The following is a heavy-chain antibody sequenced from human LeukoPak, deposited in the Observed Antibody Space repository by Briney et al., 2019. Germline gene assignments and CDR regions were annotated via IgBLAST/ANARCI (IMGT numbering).Heavy chain of an antibody. CDR2: IYYSGST. D-gene: IGHD5-24*01. V-gene: IGHV4-30-4*07. CDR1: GGSISSGGYS. Sequence: PSETLSLTCAVSGGSISSGGYSWSWIRQPPGKGLEWIGYIYYSGSTYYNPSLKSRVTISVDTSKNQFSLKLSSVTAADTAMYYCARGRVEMATIDFDYWGQGTLVTVSS. CDR3: ARGRVEMATIDFDY. J-gene: IGHJ4*02.